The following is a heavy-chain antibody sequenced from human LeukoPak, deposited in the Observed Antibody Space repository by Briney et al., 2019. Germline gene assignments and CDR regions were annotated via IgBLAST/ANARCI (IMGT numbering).Heavy chain of an antibody. CDR3: ARSSGWWSLDY. CDR1: GFTFSTAS. Sequence: GGSLRLSCAASGFTFSTASLHWARQAPGRGLEWVSAFDTGFGTYYPDSLKGRFTISRDNSKNTLFLQMNSLRAEDTAVYYCARSSGWWSLDYWGQGTLVTVSS. CDR2: FDTGFGT. V-gene: IGHV3-23*01. D-gene: IGHD6-19*01. J-gene: IGHJ4*02.